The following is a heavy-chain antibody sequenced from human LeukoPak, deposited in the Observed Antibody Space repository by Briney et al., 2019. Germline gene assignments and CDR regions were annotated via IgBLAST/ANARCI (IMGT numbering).Heavy chain of an antibody. Sequence: GASVKVSCKASGYTFTSYAMHWVRQAPGQRLEWMGWINAGNGNTKYSQEFQGRVTITRDTSASTAYMELSSLRSEDMAVYYCASQHIVVVTAFFDYWGQGTLVTVSS. D-gene: IGHD2-21*02. V-gene: IGHV1-3*03. CDR2: INAGNGNT. CDR3: ASQHIVVVTAFFDY. CDR1: GYTFTSYA. J-gene: IGHJ4*02.